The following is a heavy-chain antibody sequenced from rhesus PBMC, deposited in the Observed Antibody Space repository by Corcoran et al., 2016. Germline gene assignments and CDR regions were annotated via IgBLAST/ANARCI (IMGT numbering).Heavy chain of an antibody. J-gene: IGHJ6*01. CDR1: GYSISSGYG. CDR2: YGGSSRST. V-gene: IGHV4-127*01. D-gene: IGHD3-34*01. Sequence: QVQLQESGPGLVKPSETLSLTCAVSGYSISSGYGWSWIRQPPGKGLEWIGYYGGSSRSTHYNPPLKRRVTISKDPSKDPVSLKAGSVTPADTALDYCAGGGDFPYYYGLDSWGQGVVVPVSS. CDR3: AGGGDFPYYYGLDS.